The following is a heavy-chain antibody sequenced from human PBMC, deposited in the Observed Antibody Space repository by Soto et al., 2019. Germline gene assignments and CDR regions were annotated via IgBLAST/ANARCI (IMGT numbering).Heavy chain of an antibody. D-gene: IGHD3-22*01. CDR3: ARFSPPRKSYDSNPGWFDP. V-gene: IGHV4-59*01. CDR2: VSSTGST. CDR1: GGSISSYY. Sequence: PSETLSLTCTVSGGSISSYYWTWIRQSPGKGLEWVGYVSSTGSTNYNPSLKSRLTLSLDTSTNEVSLSLTSVTAADAAVYFCARFSPPRKSYDSNPGWFDPWGQGTMVTVSS. J-gene: IGHJ5*02.